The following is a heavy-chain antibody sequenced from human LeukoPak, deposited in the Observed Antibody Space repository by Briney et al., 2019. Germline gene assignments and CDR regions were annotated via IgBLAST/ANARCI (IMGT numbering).Heavy chain of an antibody. CDR1: GFTFSDYA. CDR3: AKDLRGGYGHYVFDY. D-gene: IGHD5-18*01. CDR2: ISGSSGST. J-gene: IGHJ4*02. Sequence: SGGSLRLSCAASGFTFSDYAMSWVRQAPGKGLEWVSGISGSSGSTFYADSVKGRFTISRDNSMNMFFLQMNSLRAEDTAVYYCAKDLRGGYGHYVFDYWGQGTLVTVSS. V-gene: IGHV3-23*01.